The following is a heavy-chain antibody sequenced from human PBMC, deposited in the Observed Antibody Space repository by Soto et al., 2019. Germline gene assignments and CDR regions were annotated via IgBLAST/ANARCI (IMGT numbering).Heavy chain of an antibody. CDR1: GFTFSDYY. D-gene: IGHD3-22*01. J-gene: IGHJ3*02. CDR3: ARHYYDSSGHSHFDI. CDR2: ISSGSTI. V-gene: IGHV3-11*01. Sequence: QVQLVESGGGLVKPGGSLRLSCAASGFTFSDYYMSWIRQAPGKGLEWVSYISSGSTIYYADSVKGRFTISRDNAKNSLYLQMNSLRAEDTAVYYCARHYYDSSGHSHFDIWGQGTMVTVSS.